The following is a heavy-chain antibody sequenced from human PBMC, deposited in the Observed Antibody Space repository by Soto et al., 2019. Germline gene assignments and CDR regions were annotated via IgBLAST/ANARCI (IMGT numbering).Heavy chain of an antibody. D-gene: IGHD3-10*01. CDR3: AGAPLLGAFDI. V-gene: IGHV5-51*01. CDR2: IYPADSDT. CDR1: GYSFPSQW. J-gene: IGHJ3*02. Sequence: GESLKISCKGSGYSFPSQWIGWVRQTPGKGLEWMGSIYPADSDTRYSPSFQGQVTISADKSISTAYLQWSSLKASDTAMYYCAGAPLLGAFDIWGQGTMVTVSS.